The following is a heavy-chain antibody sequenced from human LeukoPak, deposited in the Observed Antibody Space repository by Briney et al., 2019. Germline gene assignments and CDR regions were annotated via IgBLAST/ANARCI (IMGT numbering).Heavy chain of an antibody. CDR1: GGSFSGYY. D-gene: IGHD4-17*01. CDR2: INHSGST. V-gene: IGHV4-34*01. CDR3: ARAGTTVYGNFDY. Sequence: SETLSLTCAVYGGSFSGYYWSWIRQPPGRGLEWIGEINHSGSTNYNPSLKSRVTISVDTSKNQFSLKLSSVTAADTAVYYCARAGTTVYGNFDYWGQGTLVTVSS. J-gene: IGHJ4*02.